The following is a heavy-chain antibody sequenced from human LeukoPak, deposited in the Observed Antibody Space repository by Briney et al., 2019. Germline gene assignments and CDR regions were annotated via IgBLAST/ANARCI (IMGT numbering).Heavy chain of an antibody. D-gene: IGHD5-18*01. Sequence: GGSLRLSCAASGFTFSSYEMNWVRQAPGKGLEWVSYISSSGSTIYYADSVKGRFTISRDNAKNSLYLQMNSLRAEDTAVYYCARPGLRGYSYGFDYWGQGTLVTVSS. CDR2: ISSSGSTI. V-gene: IGHV3-48*03. J-gene: IGHJ4*02. CDR1: GFTFSSYE. CDR3: ARPGLRGYSYGFDY.